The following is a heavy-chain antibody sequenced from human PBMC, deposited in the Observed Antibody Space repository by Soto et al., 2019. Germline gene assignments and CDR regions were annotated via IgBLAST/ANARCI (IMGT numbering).Heavy chain of an antibody. CDR1: GGSFSRNY. D-gene: IGHD3-22*01. CDR2: IYYSGST. Sequence: ASETLSLTCSVSGGSFSRNYWSWIRQPPGKGLEWIGYIYYSGSTNYNPSLKSRVTISVDTSKNQFSLKLSSVTAADTAVYYCARQFGYYYDSSGYRDAFDIWGQGTMVTVSS. V-gene: IGHV4-59*08. J-gene: IGHJ3*02. CDR3: ARQFGYYYDSSGYRDAFDI.